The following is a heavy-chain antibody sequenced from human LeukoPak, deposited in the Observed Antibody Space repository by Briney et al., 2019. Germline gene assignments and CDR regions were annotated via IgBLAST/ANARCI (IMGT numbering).Heavy chain of an antibody. CDR3: ARSIVVVPAAMYQKYNWFDP. J-gene: IGHJ5*02. Sequence: PGGSLRLSCAASGFTFSSYSMNWVRQAPGKGLEWVSSISSSSSYIYYADSVKGRFTISRDNAKNSLYLQMNCLRAEDTAVYYCARSIVVVPAAMYQKYNWFDPWGQGTLVTVSS. D-gene: IGHD2-2*01. CDR1: GFTFSSYS. V-gene: IGHV3-21*01. CDR2: ISSSSSYI.